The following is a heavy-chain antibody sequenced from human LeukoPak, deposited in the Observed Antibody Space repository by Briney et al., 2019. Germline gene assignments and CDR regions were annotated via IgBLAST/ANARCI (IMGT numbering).Heavy chain of an antibody. V-gene: IGHV4-39*01. Sequence: SETLSLTCTVSGGSISSSSYYWGWIRQPPGKGLEWIGSIYYSGSTYYNPSLKSRVTISLDTSKNQCSLKLSSVTAADTAVYYCARQRITMVRGVWNWFDPWGQGTLVTVSS. CDR1: GGSISSSSYY. J-gene: IGHJ5*02. D-gene: IGHD3-10*01. CDR3: ARQRITMVRGVWNWFDP. CDR2: IYYSGST.